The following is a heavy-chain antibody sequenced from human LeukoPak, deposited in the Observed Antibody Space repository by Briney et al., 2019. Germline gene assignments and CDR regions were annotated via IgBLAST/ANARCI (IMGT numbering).Heavy chain of an antibody. D-gene: IGHD6-19*01. J-gene: IGHJ4*02. CDR3: ASSGWYSPTFDY. CDR1: GFTFSSYG. V-gene: IGHV3-33*01. CDR2: MWYDGSNK. Sequence: GGSLRLSCAASGFTFSSYGMHWVRQAPGKGLEWVAVMWYDGSNKYYADSVKGRFTISRDNSKNTLYLQMNSLRAEDTAVYYCASSGWYSPTFDYWGQGTLVTVS.